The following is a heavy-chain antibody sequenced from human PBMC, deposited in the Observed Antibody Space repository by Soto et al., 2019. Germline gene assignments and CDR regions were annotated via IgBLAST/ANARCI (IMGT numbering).Heavy chain of an antibody. D-gene: IGHD1-26*01. CDR2: TYYRSKWYY. CDR3: ARGEQYSGRIFDY. CDR1: GDTVSSNSAG. J-gene: IGHJ4*01. Sequence: SQTLSLTCAITGDTVSSNSAGWSWVRQSPSRGLEWLGRTYYRSKWYYEYAVSVRGRITINPDTSKNQYSLQLNSVTPEDTAVYFCARGEQYSGRIFDYWGQGTLVTVSS. V-gene: IGHV6-1*01.